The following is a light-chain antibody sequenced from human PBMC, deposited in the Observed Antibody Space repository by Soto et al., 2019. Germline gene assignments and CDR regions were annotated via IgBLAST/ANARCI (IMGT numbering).Light chain of an antibody. CDR1: QSISSW. CDR2: KAS. J-gene: IGKJ1*01. Sequence: DIQMTQSPSTLSASVGDRVTITCRASQSISSWLAWYQQKPGKAPKLLIYKASSLESGVLSRFSGSGSGTEFTLTISSLQPDDFATYYCQQYNSYPWTFGQGTKGDIK. V-gene: IGKV1-5*03. CDR3: QQYNSYPWT.